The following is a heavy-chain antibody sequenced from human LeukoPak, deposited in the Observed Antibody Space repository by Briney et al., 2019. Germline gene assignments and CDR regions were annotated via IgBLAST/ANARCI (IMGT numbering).Heavy chain of an antibody. D-gene: IGHD2-15*01. CDR3: ARGGGEFNN. V-gene: IGHV4-34*01. CDR1: GGSFSGYY. Sequence: PSETLSLTCAVYGGSFSGYYWSWIRQPPGKGLEWIGEINHSGSTNYNPSLKSRVTISEDTSKNQFSLNLTSVTAADTAVYYCARGGGEFNNWGQGTLVTVSS. J-gene: IGHJ4*02. CDR2: INHSGST.